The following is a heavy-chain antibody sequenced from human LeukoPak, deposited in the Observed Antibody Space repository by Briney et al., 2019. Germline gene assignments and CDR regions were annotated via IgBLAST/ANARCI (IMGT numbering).Heavy chain of an antibody. J-gene: IGHJ3*02. CDR2: IWYDGSNK. Sequence: PGGSLRLPCAPFGVTFSSNGMHWVRQAPGKGLEWVAVIWYDGSNKYYADSVKGRFTIPRDNSKNTLYLQMNSLRAEDTAVYYCARFGGFGAFDIWGQGTMVTVSS. CDR3: ARFGGFGAFDI. V-gene: IGHV3-33*01. D-gene: IGHD3-10*01. CDR1: GVTFSSNG.